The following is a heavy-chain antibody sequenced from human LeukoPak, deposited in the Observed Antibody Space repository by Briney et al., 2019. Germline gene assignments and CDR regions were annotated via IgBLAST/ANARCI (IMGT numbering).Heavy chain of an antibody. V-gene: IGHV1-2*02. CDR2: INPNSGGT. CDR3: ARVWFGELNWFDP. CDR1: GYTFTGYY. D-gene: IGHD3-10*01. Sequence: ASVKVSCKASGYTFTGYYMHWVRQAPGQGLEWMGWINPNSGGTNYAQKFQGRVTMTRDTSISTAYMELSRLRSDDTAVYYCARVWFGELNWFDPWGQGTLVTVSS. J-gene: IGHJ5*02.